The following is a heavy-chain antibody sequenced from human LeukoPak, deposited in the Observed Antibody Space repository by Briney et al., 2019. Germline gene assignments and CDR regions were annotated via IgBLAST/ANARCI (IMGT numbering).Heavy chain of an antibody. CDR2: ISWNSGTV. V-gene: IGHV3-9*03. D-gene: IGHD2-2*01. CDR1: GFNFNDYA. CDR3: AKASADWYFDL. Sequence: GRSLRLSCADSGFNFNDYAMHWVRQAPGKGLEWVSGISWNSGTVAYADSVKGRFTISRDNSKKSLYLQMNSLRAEDMALYYCAKASADWYFDLWGRGTLVTVSS. J-gene: IGHJ2*01.